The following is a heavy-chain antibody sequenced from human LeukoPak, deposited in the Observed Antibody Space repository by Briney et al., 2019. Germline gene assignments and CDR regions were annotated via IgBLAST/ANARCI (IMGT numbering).Heavy chain of an antibody. CDR2: IYYSGST. J-gene: IGHJ3*02. CDR3: ARVYCTNGVCYSGRGDAFDI. D-gene: IGHD2-8*01. CDR1: GGSISSSSYY. Sequence: TSETLSLTCTVSGGSISSSSYYWGWIRQPPGKGLEWIGSIYYSGSTYYNPSLKSRVTISVDTSKNQFSLKLSSVTAADTAVYYCARVYCTNGVCYSGRGDAFDIWGQGTMVTVSS. V-gene: IGHV4-39*07.